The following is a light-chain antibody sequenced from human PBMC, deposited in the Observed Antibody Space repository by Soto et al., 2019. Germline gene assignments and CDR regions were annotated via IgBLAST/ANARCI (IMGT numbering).Light chain of an antibody. CDR2: AKS. CDR1: QTISRY. CDR3: QQSDSTPYT. V-gene: IGKV1-39*01. Sequence: DIQMTPPPSSLSASVGDRVTITCRASQTISRYLNWYQQKQGKAPKLLIYAKSSLQSGVSSRFNGGGSGIDSTLPISSRQPEDFATCYCQQSDSTPYTFSQGTKLEIK. J-gene: IGKJ2*01.